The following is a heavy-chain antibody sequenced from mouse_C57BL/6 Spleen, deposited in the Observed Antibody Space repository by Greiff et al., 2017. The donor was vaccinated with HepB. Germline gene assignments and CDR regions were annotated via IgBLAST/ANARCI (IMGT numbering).Heavy chain of an antibody. CDR3: ARLGFAMDY. J-gene: IGHJ4*01. D-gene: IGHD3-2*02. V-gene: IGHV1-52*01. Sequence: VKLMESGAELVRPGSSVKLSCKASGYTFTSYWMHWVKQRPIQGLEWIGNIDPSDSETHYNQKFKDKATLTVDKSSSTAYMQLSSLTSEDSAVYYGARLGFAMDYWGQGTSVTVSS. CDR1: GYTFTSYW. CDR2: IDPSDSET.